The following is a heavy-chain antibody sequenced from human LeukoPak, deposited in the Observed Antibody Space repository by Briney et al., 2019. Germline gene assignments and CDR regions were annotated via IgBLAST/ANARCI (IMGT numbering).Heavy chain of an antibody. CDR3: AREGPWGSGSYYDAFDI. CDR1: GFTFSSYA. D-gene: IGHD3-10*01. V-gene: IGHV3-30*04. CDR2: ISYDGSNK. J-gene: IGHJ3*02. Sequence: GGSLRLSCAASGFTFSSYAMHWVRQAPGKGLEWVAVISYDGSNKYYADSVKGRFTISRDNSKNTLFLQMNRLRAEDTAVYYCAREGPWGSGSYYDAFDIWGQGTMVTVSS.